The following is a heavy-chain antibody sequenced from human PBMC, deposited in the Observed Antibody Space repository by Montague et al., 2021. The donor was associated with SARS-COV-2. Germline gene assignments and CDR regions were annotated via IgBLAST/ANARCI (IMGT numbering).Heavy chain of an antibody. CDR2: IGTAGDT. V-gene: IGHV3-13*01. J-gene: IGHJ5*02. D-gene: IGHD3-22*01. CDR1: GFTFSSYD. Sequence: SLRLPCAASGFTFSSYDMHWVRQATGNGLEWVSAIGTAGDTYYPGSVKGRFTISRENAKNSLYLQMNSLRAGDTAVYYCARGYYDSSGYFNWFDPWGQGTLVTVSS. CDR3: ARGYYDSSGYFNWFDP.